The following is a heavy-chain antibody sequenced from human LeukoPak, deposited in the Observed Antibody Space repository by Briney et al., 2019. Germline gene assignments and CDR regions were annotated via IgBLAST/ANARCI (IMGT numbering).Heavy chain of an antibody. CDR3: ARVLTPNYDYVWGSYRPTCFDY. CDR1: GFTFSSYD. CDR2: IGTAGDT. V-gene: IGHV3-13*03. D-gene: IGHD3-16*02. Sequence: GGSLRLSCAACGFTFSSYDMHWVRQATGKGLEWVSAIGTAGDTYYPGSVKGQFTISRGNAKNSLYLQMNSLRAGDTAVYYCARVLTPNYDYVWGSYRPTCFDYWGQGTLVTVSS. J-gene: IGHJ4*02.